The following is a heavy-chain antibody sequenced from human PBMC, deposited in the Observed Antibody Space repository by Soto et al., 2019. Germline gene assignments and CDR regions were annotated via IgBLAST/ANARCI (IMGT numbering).Heavy chain of an antibody. J-gene: IGHJ4*02. CDR3: AQVRRFRESRSLY. CDR2: IGVSGDTR. V-gene: IGHV3-23*01. Sequence: EVQLLESGGVLVQPGGSLRLSCAASGFTFSSYAMSWVRQAPGKGLEWVSAIGVSGDTRSYADSVEGRFTISRDNSKNTVSLALASRRAEETAVYYCAQVRRFRESRSLYLGQGTMVTVSS. D-gene: IGHD3-10*01. CDR1: GFTFSSYA.